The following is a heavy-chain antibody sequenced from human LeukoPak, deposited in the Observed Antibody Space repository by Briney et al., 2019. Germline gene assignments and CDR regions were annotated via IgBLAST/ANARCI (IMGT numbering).Heavy chain of an antibody. Sequence: LSLTCTVSGGSISSYYWSWIRQPPGKGLEWVSGISWNSGSIGYADSVKGRFTISRDNAKNSLYLQMNSLRAEDTALYYCAKDIYYYDSSGHDAFDIWGQGTMVTVSS. V-gene: IGHV3-9*01. CDR3: AKDIYYYDSSGHDAFDI. J-gene: IGHJ3*02. CDR1: GGSISSYY. D-gene: IGHD3-22*01. CDR2: ISWNSGSI.